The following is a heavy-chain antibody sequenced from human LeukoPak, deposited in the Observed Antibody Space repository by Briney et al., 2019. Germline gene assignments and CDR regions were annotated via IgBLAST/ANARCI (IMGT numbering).Heavy chain of an antibody. CDR2: ISGSGGST. J-gene: IGHJ4*02. V-gene: IGHV3-23*01. Sequence: GGSLRLSCAASGFTFSSYAMSWVRQAPGKGLEWVSAISGSGGSTYYADSVKGRFTISRDNSKNTLYLQMNSLRAEDTAVYYCARDLLGGKVVPAAIPFDYWGQGTLVTVSS. CDR3: ARDLLGGKVVPAAIPFDY. CDR1: GFTFSSYA. D-gene: IGHD2-2*02.